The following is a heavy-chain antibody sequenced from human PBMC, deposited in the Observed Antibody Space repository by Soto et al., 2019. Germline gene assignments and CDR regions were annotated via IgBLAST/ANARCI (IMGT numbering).Heavy chain of an antibody. Sequence: PSETLSLTCTVSGDSISSGGYYWSWIRQPPGKGLEWIGYIYYSGSTNYNPSLKSRVTISVDTSKNQFSLKLSSVTAADTAVYYCARAEWLPKTPQGYYYYYGMDVWGQGTTVTVSS. J-gene: IGHJ6*02. D-gene: IGHD3-3*01. CDR1: GDSISSGGYY. CDR2: IYYSGST. V-gene: IGHV4-61*08. CDR3: ARAEWLPKTPQGYYYYYGMDV.